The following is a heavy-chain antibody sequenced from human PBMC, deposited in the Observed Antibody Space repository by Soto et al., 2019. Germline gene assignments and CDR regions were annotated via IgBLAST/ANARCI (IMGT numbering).Heavy chain of an antibody. CDR2: ISSSSSTI. CDR3: ARDYKSIVVVTATPIP. Sequence: PGGSLRLSCAASGFTFSSYSMNWVRQAPGKGLEWVSYISSSSSTIYYADSVKGRFTISRDNAKNSLYLQMNSLRDEDTAVYYCARDYKSIVVVTATPIPWGQGTLVTVYS. D-gene: IGHD2-21*02. J-gene: IGHJ5*02. CDR1: GFTFSSYS. V-gene: IGHV3-48*02.